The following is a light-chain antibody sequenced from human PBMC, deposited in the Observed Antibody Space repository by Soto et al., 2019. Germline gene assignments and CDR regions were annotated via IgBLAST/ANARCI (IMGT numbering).Light chain of an antibody. V-gene: IGKV1-6*01. Sequence: AIQMTQSPSSLSASVGDRVTITCRASQGIRNDVAWYQQKPGKAPKLLIYDASTLQSGVPSRFSGSGSGSDFTLTTSSLQPEDFATYYCLQDYNYPWTFGQGTKVEIK. J-gene: IGKJ1*01. CDR2: DAS. CDR1: QGIRND. CDR3: LQDYNYPWT.